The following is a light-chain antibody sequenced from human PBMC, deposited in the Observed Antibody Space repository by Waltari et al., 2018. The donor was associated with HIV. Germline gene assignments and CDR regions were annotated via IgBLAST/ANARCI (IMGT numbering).Light chain of an antibody. CDR3: AAWDDSLKGGA. J-gene: IGLJ1*01. Sequence: QSVLAQPPSASGTPGQRVTISCSGITSTIGGNPVSCYQQLPGTAPKLLIYRNNQRPSGVPDRFSGSTSGTSASLVISGLQAEDEADYYCAAWDDSLKGGAFGPGTKVTVL. CDR2: RNN. V-gene: IGLV1-44*01. CDR1: TSTIGGNP.